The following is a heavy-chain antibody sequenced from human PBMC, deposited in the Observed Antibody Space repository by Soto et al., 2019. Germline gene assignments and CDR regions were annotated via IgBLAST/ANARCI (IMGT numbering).Heavy chain of an antibody. Sequence: PGGSLRLSCAASGFTFSSYWMSWVRQAPGKGLEWVANIKPDGSEQYYVDSVKGRFTISRDNAKNSLYLQVNSLRAEDTAVYYCARDWRDGYTHGPDYWGQGTLVTVS. V-gene: IGHV3-7*04. CDR1: GFTFSSYW. J-gene: IGHJ4*02. D-gene: IGHD5-12*01. CDR2: IKPDGSEQ. CDR3: ARDWRDGYTHGPDY.